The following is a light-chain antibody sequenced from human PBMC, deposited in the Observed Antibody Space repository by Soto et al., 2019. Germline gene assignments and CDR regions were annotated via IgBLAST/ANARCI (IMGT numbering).Light chain of an antibody. Sequence: QSVLTQPPSVSGAPGQRVTISCTGSSSNIGTGYDVHWYQHVPGTAPKLLIYANNNRPSGVPDRFSASKSGTSASLAITGLQAEDEADYYCQSYDSTLSGSEVVFGGGTKLTV. J-gene: IGLJ3*02. V-gene: IGLV1-40*01. CDR1: SSNIGTGYD. CDR3: QSYDSTLSGSEVV. CDR2: ANN.